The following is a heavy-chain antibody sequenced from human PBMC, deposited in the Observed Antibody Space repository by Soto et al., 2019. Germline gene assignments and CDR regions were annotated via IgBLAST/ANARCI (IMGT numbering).Heavy chain of an antibody. Sequence: GGSLRLSWAASGFTFSSYAMSWVRQAPGTGLGWVSVIVGGGGSTYYADSVKGRFTISRDNSKNTLSLQMNTLRAEDTAVYYCAKGRHRQWLSRRFDYWGQGTLVTVSS. D-gene: IGHD6-19*01. V-gene: IGHV3-23*01. J-gene: IGHJ4*02. CDR2: IVGGGGST. CDR3: AKGRHRQWLSRRFDY. CDR1: GFTFSSYA.